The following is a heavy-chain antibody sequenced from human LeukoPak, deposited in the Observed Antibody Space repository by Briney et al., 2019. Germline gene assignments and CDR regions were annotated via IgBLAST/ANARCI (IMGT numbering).Heavy chain of an antibody. CDR3: ARAGYCSSTSCNYGMDV. CDR1: GFTFSSYD. Sequence: GGSLRLSCAASGFTFSSYDMHWVRQATGKGLEWVSAIGTAGDTYYPGSVKGRFTISRENAKNSLYLQMNSLRAGDTAVYYCARAGYCSSTSCNYGMDVWGQGTTVTVSS. CDR2: IGTAGDT. D-gene: IGHD2-2*01. J-gene: IGHJ6*02. V-gene: IGHV3-13*01.